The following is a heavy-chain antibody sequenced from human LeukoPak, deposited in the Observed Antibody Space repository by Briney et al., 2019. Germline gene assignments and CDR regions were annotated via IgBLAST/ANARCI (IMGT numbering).Heavy chain of an antibody. D-gene: IGHD6-6*01. CDR1: GYTFTSYG. CDR2: ISAYNGNK. Sequence: ASVKVSCKASGYTFTSYGISWVRQAPGQGLEWMGWISAYNGNKNDARKVQGIVNMTTDTSTSTAYMELRSLRSDDTAVYYWARAGAARYSRWGFDPWGQGTLVTVSS. J-gene: IGHJ5*02. CDR3: ARAGAARYSRWGFDP. V-gene: IGHV1-18*01.